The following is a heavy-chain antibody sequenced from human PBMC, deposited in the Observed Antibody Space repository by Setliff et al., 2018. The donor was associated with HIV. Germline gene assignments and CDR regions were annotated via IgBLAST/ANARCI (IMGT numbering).Heavy chain of an antibody. CDR1: GGSISDSRYY. V-gene: IGHV4-39*02. CDR3: VRDYMWAFDY. Sequence: SETLSLTCTVSGGSISDSRYYWGWIRQPPGKGLEWIGNIYYSGSTYYNPSLKSRFTISRDNTKNSLYLQMNNLRAEDTAVYYCVRDYMWAFDYWGQGTLVTVSS. J-gene: IGHJ4*02. D-gene: IGHD1-26*01. CDR2: IYYSGST.